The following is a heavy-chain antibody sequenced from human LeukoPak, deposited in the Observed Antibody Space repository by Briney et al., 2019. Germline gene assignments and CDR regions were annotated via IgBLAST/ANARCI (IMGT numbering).Heavy chain of an antibody. CDR3: ARVGYYYDSSGLGSFDI. Sequence: GASVKVSCKASGGTFITYAISYVRQAPGQGLEWMGGIIPIFGTTNYAQKFQGRVTITADASTSTAYMELSSLRSEDTAIYYCARVGYYYDSSGLGSFDIWGQGTLVAVSS. CDR1: GGTFITYA. CDR2: IIPIFGTT. V-gene: IGHV1-69*13. J-gene: IGHJ3*02. D-gene: IGHD3-22*01.